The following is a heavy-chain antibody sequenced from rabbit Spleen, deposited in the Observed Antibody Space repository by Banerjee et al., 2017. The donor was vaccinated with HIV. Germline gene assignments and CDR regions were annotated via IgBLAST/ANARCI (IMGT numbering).Heavy chain of an antibody. CDR2: IGIGTSGFT. CDR3: ARDSGSSFSSYGMDL. Sequence: QSLEESGGGLVQPEGSLTLTCTASGFSFSSRYYMCWVRQAPGKGLEWIGCIGIGTSGFTYFATWAKGRFTISKTSSTTVTLQMTSLTDADTATYFCARDSGSSFSSYGMDLWGPGTLVTVS. J-gene: IGHJ6*01. V-gene: IGHV1S40*01. CDR1: GFSFSSRYY. D-gene: IGHD8-1*01.